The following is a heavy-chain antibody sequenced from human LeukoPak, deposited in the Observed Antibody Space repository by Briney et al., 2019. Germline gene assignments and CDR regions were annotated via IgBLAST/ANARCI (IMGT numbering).Heavy chain of an antibody. D-gene: IGHD3-16*01. J-gene: IGHJ6*03. CDR3: AREITAACMDV. V-gene: IGHV4-59*01. CDR1: GGSISSYY. Sequence: SETLSLTCTVSGGSISSYYWSWIRQPPGKGLEWIGYIYYSGSTNYDPSLKSRVTISVDTSKNQFSLKLSSVTAADTAVYYCAREITAACMDVWGKGTTVTVSS. CDR2: IYYSGST.